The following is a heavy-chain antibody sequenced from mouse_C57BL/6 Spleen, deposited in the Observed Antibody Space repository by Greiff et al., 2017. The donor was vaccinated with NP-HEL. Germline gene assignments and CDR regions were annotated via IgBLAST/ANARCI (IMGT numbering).Heavy chain of an antibody. J-gene: IGHJ4*01. CDR2: ISSGSSTI. CDR3: AREGAQASAMDY. V-gene: IGHV5-17*01. D-gene: IGHD3-2*02. CDR1: GFTFSDYG. Sequence: EVKLVESGGGLVKPGGSLKLSCAASGFTFSDYGMHWVRQAPEKGLEWVAYISSGSSTIYYADTVKGRFTISRDNAKNTLFLQMTSLRSEDTAMYYCAREGAQASAMDYWGQGTSVTVSS.